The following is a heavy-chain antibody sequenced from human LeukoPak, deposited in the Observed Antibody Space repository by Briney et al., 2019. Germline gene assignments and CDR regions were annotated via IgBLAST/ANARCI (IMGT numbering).Heavy chain of an antibody. D-gene: IGHD1-20*01. CDR3: ARELRLRNWNDVGHYYYYGMDV. J-gene: IGHJ6*02. V-gene: IGHV4-34*01. Sequence: SETLSLTCAVYGGSFSGYYWSWIRQPPGKGLEWIGEINHSGSTNYNPSLKSRVTISVDTSKNQFSLKLSSVTAADTAVYYCARELRLRNWNDVGHYYYYGMDVWGQGTTVTVSS. CDR1: GGSFSGYY. CDR2: INHSGST.